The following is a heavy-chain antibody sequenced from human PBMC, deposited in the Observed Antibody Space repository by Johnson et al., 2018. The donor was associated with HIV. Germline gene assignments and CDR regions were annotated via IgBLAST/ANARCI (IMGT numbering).Heavy chain of an antibody. J-gene: IGHJ3*02. V-gene: IGHV3-49*03. CDR3: ARVTGPFDI. D-gene: IGHD4-11*01. Sequence: VQLVESGGGLVQPGRSLRLSCTTSGFIFGDYAMTWFRQAPTKGLEWVSFIRSKAYGETTEYAASVKGRFTISRDNAKNSLYLQMNSLRAEDTAVYYCARVTGPFDIWGQGTMVTVSS. CDR2: IRSKAYGETT. CDR1: GFIFGDYA.